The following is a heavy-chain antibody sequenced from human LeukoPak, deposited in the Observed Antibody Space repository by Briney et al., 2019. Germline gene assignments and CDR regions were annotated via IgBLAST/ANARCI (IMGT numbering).Heavy chain of an antibody. D-gene: IGHD5-12*01. Sequence: SETRSLTCSVSAYSISSGYYWGWVRQSPGKGLEWIGNIYSSGNTYYNASLKSRVTMYIDTSKNQFFLKLSSVTAADTAMYYCAKSNGYGLIDYWGQGTLVTVSS. CDR1: AYSISSGYY. J-gene: IGHJ4*02. CDR2: IYSSGNT. CDR3: AKSNGYGLIDY. V-gene: IGHV4-38-2*01.